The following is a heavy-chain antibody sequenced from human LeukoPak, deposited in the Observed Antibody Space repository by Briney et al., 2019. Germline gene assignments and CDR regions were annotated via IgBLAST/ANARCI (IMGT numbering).Heavy chain of an antibody. J-gene: IGHJ4*02. CDR1: GGSISSGGYY. Sequence: PSQTLSLTCTVSGGSISSGGYYWSWIRQPPGKGLEWIGYIYHSGSTYYNPSLKSRVTISVDTSKNQFSLKLSSVTAADTAVYYCARVGRDSSGYYYFDYWGQGTLVTVSS. V-gene: IGHV4-30-2*05. CDR3: ARVGRDSSGYYYFDY. D-gene: IGHD3-22*01. CDR2: IYHSGST.